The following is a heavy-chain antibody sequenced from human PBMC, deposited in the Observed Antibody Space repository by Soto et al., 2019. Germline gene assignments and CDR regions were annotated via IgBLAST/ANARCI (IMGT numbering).Heavy chain of an antibody. CDR2: ISGSGRDT. CDR1: GFTFSNYV. CDR3: AKDGDYHGSGSFLDY. J-gene: IGHJ4*02. Sequence: GGSLRLSCAASGFTFSNYVMTWVRQRPGKGLEWVSTISGSGRDTYYADSVKGRFTISRDSSKNTLYLQINTMRAEDTAIYYGAKDGDYHGSGSFLDYWGQGTLVTVSS. D-gene: IGHD3-10*01. V-gene: IGHV3-23*01.